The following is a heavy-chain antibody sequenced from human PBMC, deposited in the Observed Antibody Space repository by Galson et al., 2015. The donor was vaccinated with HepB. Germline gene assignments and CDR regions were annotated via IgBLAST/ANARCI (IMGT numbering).Heavy chain of an antibody. J-gene: IGHJ4*02. CDR2: ISGSGGST. D-gene: IGHD3-10*01. CDR3: AKMAEYYYDSGSSIDY. V-gene: IGHV3-23*01. Sequence: SLRLSCAASGFTFSSYAMSWVRQAPGKGLEWVSAISGSGGSTYYADSVKGRFTISRDNSKNTLYLQMNSLRAEDTAVYYCAKMAEYYYDSGSSIDYWGQGTLVTVSS. CDR1: GFTFSSYA.